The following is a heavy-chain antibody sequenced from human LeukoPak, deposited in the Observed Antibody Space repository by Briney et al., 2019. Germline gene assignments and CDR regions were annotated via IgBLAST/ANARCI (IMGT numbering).Heavy chain of an antibody. CDR2: INPNSGGT. V-gene: IGHV1-2*02. Sequence: ASVKVSCKASGYTFTGYYMHWVRQAPGQGLEWMGWINPNSGGTNYAPKFQGRVTMTRDTSISTAYMELSRLRSDDTAVYYCARDAYYYGSGSYSQVYYYYMDVWGKGTTVTVSS. CDR3: ARDAYYYGSGSYSQVYYYYMDV. J-gene: IGHJ6*03. D-gene: IGHD3-10*01. CDR1: GYTFTGYY.